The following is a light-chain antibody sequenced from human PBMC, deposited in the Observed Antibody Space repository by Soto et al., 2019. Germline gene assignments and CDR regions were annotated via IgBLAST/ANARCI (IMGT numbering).Light chain of an antibody. CDR1: SSDVGYYDY. V-gene: IGLV2-14*01. Sequence: QAVVTQPASVSGSLGQSITISCTGTSSDVGYYDYVSWYQQHPGKAPKLMIYEVTNRPSGVSNRFSGSKSGNTASLTISGLQAEDEADYYCSSYTTISTYVFGTGTKVTVL. CDR3: SSYTTISTYV. J-gene: IGLJ1*01. CDR2: EVT.